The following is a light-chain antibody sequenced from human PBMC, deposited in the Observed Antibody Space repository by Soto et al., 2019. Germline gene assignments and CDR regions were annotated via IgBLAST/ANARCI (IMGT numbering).Light chain of an antibody. CDR3: AAWDDSLRGWV. V-gene: IGLV1-47*01. Sequence: QSVLTQPPSASGTPGQRVTISCSESSSSIGSNYIYWYQQLPGTAPKLLIYRDSQRPSGDPDRFSGSMSGTSVSLAISGLRSEDEADYYFAAWDDSLRGWVFGGGSKVNVL. CDR2: RDS. J-gene: IGLJ3*02. CDR1: SSSIGSNY.